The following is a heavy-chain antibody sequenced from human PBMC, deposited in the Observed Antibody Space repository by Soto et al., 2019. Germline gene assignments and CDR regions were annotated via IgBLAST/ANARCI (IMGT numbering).Heavy chain of an antibody. CDR2: ISAYNGNT. CDR3: AREFQAAAGRGTPGGY. CDR1: GYTFTSYG. V-gene: IGHV1-18*01. J-gene: IGHJ4*02. D-gene: IGHD6-13*01. Sequence: QVQLLQSGAEVKKPGATVKVSCKASGYTFTSYGISWVRQAPGQGVEGMGWISAYNGNTNYAQKLQGRVTLTTDTPTNTDYMELRSLRSDDTAGYYCAREFQAAAGRGTPGGYRGQGTLVTLSS.